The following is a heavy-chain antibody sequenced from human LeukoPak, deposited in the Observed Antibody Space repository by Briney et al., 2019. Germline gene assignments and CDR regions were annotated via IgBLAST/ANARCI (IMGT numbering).Heavy chain of an antibody. V-gene: IGHV4-39*01. CDR1: GGSISSSSYY. CDR2: IYYSGST. D-gene: IGHD2-15*01. J-gene: IGHJ4*02. CDR3: ARVLGYCSGGSCYSGRVVSTQSKYYFDY. Sequence: PSETLSLTCTVSGGSISSSSYYWGWIRQPPGKGLEWIGSIYYSGSTYYNPSLKSRVTISVDTSKNQFSLKLSSVTAADTAVYYCARVLGYCSGGSCYSGRVVSTQSKYYFDYWGQGTLVTVSS.